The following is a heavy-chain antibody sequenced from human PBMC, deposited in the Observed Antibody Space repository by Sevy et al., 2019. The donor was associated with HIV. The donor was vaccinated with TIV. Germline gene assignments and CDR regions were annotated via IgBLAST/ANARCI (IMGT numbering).Heavy chain of an antibody. D-gene: IGHD3-10*01. CDR3: ARAVWYYYGSGPHGWFDP. J-gene: IGHJ5*02. Sequence: GGSLRLSCAASGFTFSSYAMHWVRQAPGKGLEWVAVISYDGSNKYYADSVKGRFTISRDNSKNTLYLQMNSLRAEDTAVYYCARAVWYYYGSGPHGWFDPWGQGTLVTVSS. CDR1: GFTFSSYA. V-gene: IGHV3-30-3*01. CDR2: ISYDGSNK.